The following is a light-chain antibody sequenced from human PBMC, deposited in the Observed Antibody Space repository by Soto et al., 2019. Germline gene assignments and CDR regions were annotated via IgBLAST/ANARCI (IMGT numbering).Light chain of an antibody. CDR2: DAS. CDR1: QNINNY. CDR3: QHYNSYSEA. J-gene: IGKJ1*01. Sequence: DIQMTQSTSSLSASIGDRVTITCQASQNINNYLNWYQQKPGRAPKLLIYDASNLEAGVPSRFRGSGSGTEFSLTISSLQPDDFATYYCQHYNSYSEAFGQGTKVDI. V-gene: IGKV1-33*01.